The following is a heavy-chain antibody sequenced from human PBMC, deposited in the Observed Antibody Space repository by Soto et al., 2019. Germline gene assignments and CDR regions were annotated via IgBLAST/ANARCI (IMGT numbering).Heavy chain of an antibody. J-gene: IGHJ6*02. CDR2: MNPNSGST. Sequence: ATVKVSCKASVYTFTSYDINWVRQATGQGLEWMGWMNPNSGSTGYAQKFQGRVTMTRNTSISTAYMELSSLRSEDTAVYYCATYYYDSSGFMDVWGQGTTVTVSS. CDR3: ATYYYDSSGFMDV. CDR1: VYTFTSYD. D-gene: IGHD3-22*01. V-gene: IGHV1-8*01.